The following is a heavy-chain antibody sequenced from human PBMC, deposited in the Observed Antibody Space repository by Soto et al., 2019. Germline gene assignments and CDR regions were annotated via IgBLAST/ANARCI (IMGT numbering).Heavy chain of an antibody. CDR2: IFYSGST. D-gene: IGHD3-16*01. J-gene: IGHJ3*02. V-gene: IGHV4-59*08. CDR3: ARHGGPSTPLRAFDI. CDR1: GGSISVFY. Sequence: SETLCLTCTVPGGSISVFYWSWIRQPPGKGLEWIGNIFYSGSTNYNPSLKSRVTMSVDTSKNQFSLKLNSATAADTAVYYCARHGGPSTPLRAFDIWGQGTMVTVSS.